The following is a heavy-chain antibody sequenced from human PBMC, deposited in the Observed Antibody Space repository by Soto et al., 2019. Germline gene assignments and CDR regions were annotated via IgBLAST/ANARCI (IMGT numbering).Heavy chain of an antibody. V-gene: IGHV3-53*01. CDR3: ATRPLLPWAP. Sequence: EVQLVESGGGLIQPGGSLRLSCAASGFTFSSNDMNWVRQAPGKGLEWVSLIYSGGSTYYADSVTGRFTISRDNSKNTLYLQMSSLRAEDTAVYYCATRPLLPWAPWGQGTMVTVSS. J-gene: IGHJ3*01. CDR1: GFTFSSND. D-gene: IGHD3-22*01. CDR2: IYSGGST.